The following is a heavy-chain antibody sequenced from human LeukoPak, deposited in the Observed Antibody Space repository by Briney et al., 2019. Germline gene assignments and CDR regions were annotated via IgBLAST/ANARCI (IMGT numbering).Heavy chain of an antibody. V-gene: IGHV3-48*01. J-gene: IGHJ4*02. CDR3: ARGSTYYDSSGQVPFDY. CDR2: ISGTSATI. Sequence: PGGSLRLSCAASGFTFSNFNMNWVRQAPGKGLEWISYISGTSATIYYADSVKGRFTISRDNAKNSLYLQMNSLRVEDTAVYYCARGSTYYDSSGQVPFDYWGQGTLVTVSS. D-gene: IGHD3-22*01. CDR1: GFTFSNFN.